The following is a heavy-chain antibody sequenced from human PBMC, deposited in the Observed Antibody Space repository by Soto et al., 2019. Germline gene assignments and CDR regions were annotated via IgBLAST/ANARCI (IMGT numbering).Heavy chain of an antibody. J-gene: IGHJ4*02. Sequence: PGESLKISCKGSGYSFTSYWIGWVRQMPGKGLEWMGIIYPGDSDTRYSPSFQGQVTISADKSISTAYLQWSSLKASDTAMYYCARASGRWLQFEAHFDYWGKGTLVTVSS. D-gene: IGHD5-12*01. V-gene: IGHV5-51*01. CDR3: ARASGRWLQFEAHFDY. CDR1: GYSFTSYW. CDR2: IYPGDSDT.